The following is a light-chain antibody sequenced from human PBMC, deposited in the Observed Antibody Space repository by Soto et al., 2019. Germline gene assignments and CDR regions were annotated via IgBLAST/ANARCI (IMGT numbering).Light chain of an antibody. V-gene: IGKV3-20*01. CDR3: QQYGSSPPGT. CDR2: GAS. Sequence: EIVLTQSPGTLSLSPGERATLSCRASQSVSSSYLAWYQQKPGQAPRLLIYGASSRATGIPDRFSSSGSGTDFTLTISRLEPEDFAVYYCQQYGSSPPGTFGQGTRLEIK. CDR1: QSVSSSY. J-gene: IGKJ5*01.